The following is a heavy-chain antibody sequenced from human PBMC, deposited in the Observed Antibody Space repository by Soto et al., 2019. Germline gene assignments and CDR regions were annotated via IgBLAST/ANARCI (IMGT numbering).Heavy chain of an antibody. J-gene: IGHJ5*02. CDR3: ASTYSASWYWFDP. V-gene: IGHV2-26*04. Sequence: QVTVKESGPVLVKPTETLTLTCTVSGFSFSNAGLGVSWIRQPPGKALEWLAHIFSNDEKSYSTSLKSRLTISKDTSKSQGVLIMTNMDPVDTATYYCASTYSASWYWFDPWGQGTLVTVSS. CDR1: GFSFSNAGLG. CDR2: IFSNDEK. D-gene: IGHD6-13*01.